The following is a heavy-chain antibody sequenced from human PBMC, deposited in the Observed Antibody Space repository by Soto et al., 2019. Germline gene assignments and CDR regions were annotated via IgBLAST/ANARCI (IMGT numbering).Heavy chain of an antibody. CDR1: GFTFSSYA. CDR2: ISGSGGST. J-gene: IGHJ4*02. Sequence: GGSLRLSCAASGFTFSSYAMSWVRQAPGKGLEWVSAISGSGGSTYYADSVKGRFTISRDNSKNTLYLQMNSLRAEDTAVYYCAKGPYPGIDPYYFDYWGQGTLVTVSS. D-gene: IGHD3-10*01. CDR3: AKGPYPGIDPYYFDY. V-gene: IGHV3-23*01.